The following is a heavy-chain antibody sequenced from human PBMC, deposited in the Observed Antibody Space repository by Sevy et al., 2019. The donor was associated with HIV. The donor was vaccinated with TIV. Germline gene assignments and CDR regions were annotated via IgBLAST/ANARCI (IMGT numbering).Heavy chain of an antibody. D-gene: IGHD2-15*01. Sequence: SETLSLTCTVSGGSISSYYWSWIRQPPGKGLEWIGYIYYSGSTNYNPSLKSRVTISADTSKNQFSLKLSSVTAADTAVYYCAREVAATSNWLDPWGRGTLVTVSS. V-gene: IGHV4-59*13. J-gene: IGHJ5*02. CDR1: GGSISSYY. CDR3: AREVAATSNWLDP. CDR2: IYYSGST.